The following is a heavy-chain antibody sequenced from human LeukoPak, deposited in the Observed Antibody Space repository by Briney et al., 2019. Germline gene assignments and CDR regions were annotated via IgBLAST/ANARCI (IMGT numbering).Heavy chain of an antibody. Sequence: GGSLRLSCAASGFAFSSYSMNWVRQAPGRGLEWVSYISSNSGTINYADSVKGRFTISRDNAKNSLYLQMNSLRAEDTAVYYCARGPSKYYFDYWGQGTLVTVSS. J-gene: IGHJ4*02. CDR3: ARGPSKYYFDY. CDR1: GFAFSSYS. CDR2: ISSNSGTI. V-gene: IGHV3-48*04.